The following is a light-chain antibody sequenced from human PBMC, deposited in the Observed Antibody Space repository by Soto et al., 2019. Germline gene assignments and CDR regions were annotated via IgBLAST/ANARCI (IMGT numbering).Light chain of an antibody. V-gene: IGLV1-44*01. CDR2: TSN. CDR1: SSNIGSNS. CDR3: AAWDDSLNVFYV. J-gene: IGLJ1*01. Sequence: QSVLIQPPSASGTPGQSVTISCSGSSSNIGSNSVNWYQQLPGSAPRFLISTSNHRPSGIPDRFSASKSGTSASLAISGLQSEDEGDYYCAAWDDSLNVFYVFGTGTKLTVL.